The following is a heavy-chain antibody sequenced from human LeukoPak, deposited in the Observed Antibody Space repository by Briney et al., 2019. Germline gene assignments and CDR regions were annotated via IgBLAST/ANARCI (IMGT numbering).Heavy chain of an antibody. CDR1: GGSISRYY. CDR2: IYYSGST. D-gene: IGHD2-2*01. J-gene: IGHJ4*02. V-gene: IGHV4-59*08. Sequence: SETLSLTCTVSGGSISRYYWSWTRQPPGKGLEWIGHIYYSGSTNHNPSLRSRVTISVDTSKNQFSLKLSSVTAADTAVYYCARGKYRLDYWGQGTLVTVSS. CDR3: ARGKYRLDY.